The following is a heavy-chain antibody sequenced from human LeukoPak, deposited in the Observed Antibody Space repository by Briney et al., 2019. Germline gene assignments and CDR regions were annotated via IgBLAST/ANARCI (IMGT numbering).Heavy chain of an antibody. CDR2: MNPNSGNT. J-gene: IGHJ4*02. V-gene: IGHV1-8*03. CDR3: ARGFCYGDYFIDY. D-gene: IGHD4-17*01. CDR1: GYTFTSYD. Sequence: VASVKVSCKASGYTFTSYDINWVRQATGQGLEWMGWMNPNSGNTGYAQKLQGRVTITRDTSISTAYMELSSLRSEDTAVYYCARGFCYGDYFIDYWGQGTLVTVSS.